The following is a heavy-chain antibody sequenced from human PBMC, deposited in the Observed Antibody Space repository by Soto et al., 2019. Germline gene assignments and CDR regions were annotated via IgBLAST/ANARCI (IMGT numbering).Heavy chain of an antibody. CDR1: GGSISSDDYY. CDR3: ARELSNSPAYFDF. D-gene: IGHD6-6*01. Sequence: PSETLSLTCTVSGGSISSDDYYWSWIRQPPGKGLEWIGYIYYSGRTAYNPSLKSRLIISIDTSKNQFSLNLSSMSATDTAVYYCARELSNSPAYFDFSGQGTLVTVSS. V-gene: IGHV4-30-4*01. J-gene: IGHJ4*02. CDR2: IYYSGRT.